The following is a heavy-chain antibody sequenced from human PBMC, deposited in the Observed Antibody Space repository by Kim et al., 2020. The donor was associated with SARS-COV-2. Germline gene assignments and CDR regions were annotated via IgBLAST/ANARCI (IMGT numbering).Heavy chain of an antibody. J-gene: IGHJ2*01. CDR3: ARHLRNWYFDL. Sequence: TSSTPYLKGRVTISVDTAKKQFSLRLSSVTAADAAVYYCARHLRNWYFDLWGRGTLVTVSS. CDR2: T. V-gene: IGHV4-39*01.